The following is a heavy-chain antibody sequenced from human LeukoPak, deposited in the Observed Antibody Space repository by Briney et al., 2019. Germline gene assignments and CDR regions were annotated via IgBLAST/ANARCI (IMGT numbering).Heavy chain of an antibody. J-gene: IGHJ4*02. Sequence: PGRSLRLSCAASGFTFSNYGMHWVRQAPGKGLEWVALIWYDGSNKYYADSVKGRFTISRDNSKNTLYLQMNSLRAEDTAVYYCAKGTTSDFWSGYHDYFDYWGQGTLVTVSS. CDR1: GFTFSNYG. CDR2: IWYDGSNK. D-gene: IGHD3-3*01. V-gene: IGHV3-33*06. CDR3: AKGTTSDFWSGYHDYFDY.